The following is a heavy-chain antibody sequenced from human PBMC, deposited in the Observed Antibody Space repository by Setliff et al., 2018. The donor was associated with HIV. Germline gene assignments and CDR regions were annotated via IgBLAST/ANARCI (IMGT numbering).Heavy chain of an antibody. CDR1: GGSFSGYY. Sequence: PSETLSLTCAVYGGSFSGYYWSWIRQPPGKGLEWIGEINHSGSTNYNPSLKSRVTISVDTSKNQFSLKLSSVTAADTAVYYCAREMGSSWYVRGYYYYYGMDVWGQGTTVTVSS. V-gene: IGHV4-34*01. J-gene: IGHJ6*02. D-gene: IGHD6-13*01. CDR3: AREMGSSWYVRGYYYYYGMDV. CDR2: INHSGST.